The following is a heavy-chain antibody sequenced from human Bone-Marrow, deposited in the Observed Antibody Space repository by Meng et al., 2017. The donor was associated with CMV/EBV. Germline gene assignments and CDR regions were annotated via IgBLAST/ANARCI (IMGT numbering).Heavy chain of an antibody. V-gene: IGHV4-59*01. CDR1: GGSISSYF. Sequence: SETLSLTCSVSGGSISSYFWSWIRQPPGKRLEWIGHISYTGTSNYNPSLKSRVTMSVDMSKNQFSLKLSSVTAADTAFYYCARGLGFGADNWFDPWGQGNLVTFSS. CDR2: ISYTGTS. J-gene: IGHJ5*02. D-gene: IGHD3-10*01. CDR3: ARGLGFGADNWFDP.